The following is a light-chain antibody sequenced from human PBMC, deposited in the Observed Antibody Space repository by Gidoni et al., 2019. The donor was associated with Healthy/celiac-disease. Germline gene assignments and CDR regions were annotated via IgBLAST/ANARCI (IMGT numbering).Light chain of an antibody. CDR3: GTWDSSLSAGV. V-gene: IGLV1-51*01. CDR1: SSNIGNNY. Sequence: VLTQPPSVSAAPGQKVTISCSGSSSNIGNNYVSWYQQLPGTAPKLLIYDNNKRPSGIPDRFSGSKSGTSATLGITGLQTGDEADYYCGTWDSSLSAGVFGGGTKLTVL. J-gene: IGLJ2*01. CDR2: DNN.